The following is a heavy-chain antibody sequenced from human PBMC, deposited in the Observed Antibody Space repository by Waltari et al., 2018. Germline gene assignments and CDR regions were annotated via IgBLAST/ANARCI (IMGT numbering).Heavy chain of an antibody. D-gene: IGHD7-27*01. Sequence: EVQLVESGGGLVQPGGSLRLSCAASGFTFSSYWMHWVRQAPGKGLVWVSRINSDGSSTSYADSLKGRFTISRDNAKNTLYLQMNSLRAEDTAVYYCARGNWGLYYFDYWGQGTLVTVSS. CDR1: GFTFSSYW. CDR2: INSDGSST. J-gene: IGHJ4*02. CDR3: ARGNWGLYYFDY. V-gene: IGHV3-74*01.